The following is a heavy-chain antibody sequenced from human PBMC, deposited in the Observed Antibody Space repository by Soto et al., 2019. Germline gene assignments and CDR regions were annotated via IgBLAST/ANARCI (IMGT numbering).Heavy chain of an antibody. J-gene: IGHJ6*02. V-gene: IGHV4-39*01. CDR3: AGEEIVLVPAADYYYGMDV. CDR2: IYYSGST. CDR1: GGSISRCSLY. D-gene: IGHD2-2*01. Sequence: SEDLSLTCTFSGGSISRCSLYWGWVPPPPGEGLEWIGSIYYSGSTYYNPSLKSRVTISVDTSKNQFSLKLSSVTAADTAVYYCAGEEIVLVPAADYYYGMDVWGQGTTVTVSS.